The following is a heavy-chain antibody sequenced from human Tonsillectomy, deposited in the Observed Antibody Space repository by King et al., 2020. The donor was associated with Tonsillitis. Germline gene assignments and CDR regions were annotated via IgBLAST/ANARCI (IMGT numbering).Heavy chain of an antibody. CDR2: ISYDGSNK. J-gene: IGHJ4*02. D-gene: IGHD3-22*01. CDR1: GVTFSSYG. Sequence: QLVQSGGGVVQRGRSLRLSCADSGVTFSSYGMHWVRPAPGKGRELVAVISYDGSNKYYADSVKGRFTTSRDNSKNTLYLQMNSLRAEDTAVYYCSKAHPDYYYDNSGYYYWAQGTLVTVSS. CDR3: SKAHPDYYYDNSGYYY. V-gene: IGHV3-30*18.